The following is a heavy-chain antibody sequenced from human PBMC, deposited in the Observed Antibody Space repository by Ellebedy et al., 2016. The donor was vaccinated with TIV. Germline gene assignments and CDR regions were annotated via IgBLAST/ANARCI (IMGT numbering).Heavy chain of an antibody. CDR1: GGTFSSYA. D-gene: IGHD5/OR15-5a*01. Sequence: AASVKVSCKASGGTFSSYAISWVRQAPGQGLEWMGGIIPIFGTANYAQKFQGRVTITADESTSTAYMELSSLRSEDTAVYYCATPANMDSVVYWGQGTLVTVSS. CDR2: IIPIFGTA. J-gene: IGHJ4*02. V-gene: IGHV1-69*13. CDR3: ATPANMDSVVY.